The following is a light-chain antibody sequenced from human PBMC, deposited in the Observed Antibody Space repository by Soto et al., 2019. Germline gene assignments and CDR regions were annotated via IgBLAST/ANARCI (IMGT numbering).Light chain of an antibody. J-gene: IGLJ1*01. CDR3: SSYISSSTYV. V-gene: IGLV2-14*01. CDR2: DVS. Sequence: QSALTQPASVSGSPGQSITISCTGTSSDIGRYNYVSWYQQYPGKAPKFMTYDVSNRPSGVSNRFSGSKSGNTASLTISGLQAEDEADYYCSSYISSSTYVFGTGTKLTV. CDR1: SSDIGRYNY.